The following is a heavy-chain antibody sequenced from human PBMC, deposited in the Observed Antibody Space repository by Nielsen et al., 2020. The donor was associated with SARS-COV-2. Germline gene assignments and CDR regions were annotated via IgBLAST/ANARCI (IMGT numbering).Heavy chain of an antibody. J-gene: IGHJ6*03. CDR3: ARGHTVVVPSPILGLGPIYYYYYMDV. CDR2: VYHSGST. V-gene: IGHV4-4*02. CDR1: GASISSNDW. Sequence: SETLSLTCAVSGASISSNDWWNWVRQPPGEGLQWIGEVYHSGSTNYNPSLRSRVTISVDRSKNQFSLKLTSVTAADTAIYYCARGHTVVVPSPILGLGPIYYYYYMDVWGKGTTVTVSS. D-gene: IGHD2-15*01.